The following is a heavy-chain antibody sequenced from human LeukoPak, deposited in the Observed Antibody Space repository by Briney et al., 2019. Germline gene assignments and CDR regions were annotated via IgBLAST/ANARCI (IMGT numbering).Heavy chain of an antibody. CDR3: AKDRGIAAAGGGYYFDY. J-gene: IGHJ4*02. V-gene: IGHV3-23*01. CDR2: ISGSGGST. Sequence: GGSLRLSCAASGFTFSSYAMSWVRQAPGKGLEWVSAISGSGGSTYYADSVKGRFTISRDNSKNTLYLQMNSLRAEDTAVYYCAKDRGIAAAGGGYYFDYWGQGTLVTVSS. D-gene: IGHD6-13*01. CDR1: GFTFSSYA.